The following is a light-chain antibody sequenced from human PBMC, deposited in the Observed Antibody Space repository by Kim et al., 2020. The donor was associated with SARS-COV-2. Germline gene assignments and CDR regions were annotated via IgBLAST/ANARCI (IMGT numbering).Light chain of an antibody. J-gene: IGLJ1*01. V-gene: IGLV2-14*01. CDR3: SSYIRGSTNYV. CDR1: SSEVGGYKY. CDR2: EVD. Sequence: QSALTQPASVSGSPGQSITISCTGTSSEVGGYKYVSWYQQHPGKAPKLVIYEVDNRPSGVSIRFSGSKSGNTASLTISGLQAEDEADYYCSSYIRGSTNYVFGTGTKVTVL.